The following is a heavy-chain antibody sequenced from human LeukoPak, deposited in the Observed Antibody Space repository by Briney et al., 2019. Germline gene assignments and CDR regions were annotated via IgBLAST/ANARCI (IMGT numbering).Heavy chain of an antibody. J-gene: IGHJ4*02. Sequence: GGSLRLSCAASGFTFSSYAMHWVRQAPGKGLEYVSAISSNGGSTYYANSVKGGFTISRDNSKNTLYLQMNSLRAEDTAVYYCASGLRLPTDYWGQGTLVTVSS. D-gene: IGHD3-16*01. CDR1: GFTFSSYA. CDR3: ASGLRLPTDY. V-gene: IGHV3-64*01. CDR2: ISSNGGST.